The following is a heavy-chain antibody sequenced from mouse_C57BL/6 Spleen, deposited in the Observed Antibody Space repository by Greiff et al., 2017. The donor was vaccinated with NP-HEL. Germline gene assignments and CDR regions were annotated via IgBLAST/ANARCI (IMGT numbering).Heavy chain of an antibody. J-gene: IGHJ3*01. Sequence: VQLQQSGAELVKPGASVKLSCTASGFTINDYSMHWVRQRTEQGLEWIGRIDPEGGETKYAQNFPGKASITADTYSNTAYLQLSRLTSEDTAVYYCARRGSSGVAWFAYWGQGTLVTVSA. CDR1: GFTINDYS. D-gene: IGHD3-2*02. CDR3: ARRGSSGVAWFAY. CDR2: IDPEGGET. V-gene: IGHV14-2*01.